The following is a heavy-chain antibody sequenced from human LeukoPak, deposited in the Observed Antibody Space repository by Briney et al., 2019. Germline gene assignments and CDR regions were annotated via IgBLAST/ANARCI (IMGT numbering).Heavy chain of an antibody. Sequence: GGSLRLSCAASGFTVSSNYMSWVRQAPGKGLEWVSIIYRVGSTFYTDSVEGRFTISRDNSKNTLYLQMNSLRVEDTAIYYCARDGGNNSWYGMDVWGQGTTVTVSS. CDR1: GFTVSSNY. V-gene: IGHV3-66*01. D-gene: IGHD4-23*01. J-gene: IGHJ6*02. CDR3: ARDGGNNSWYGMDV. CDR2: IYRVGST.